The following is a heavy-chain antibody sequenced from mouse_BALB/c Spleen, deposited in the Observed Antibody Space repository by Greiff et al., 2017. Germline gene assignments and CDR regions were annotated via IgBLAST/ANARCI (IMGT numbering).Heavy chain of an antibody. J-gene: IGHJ2*01. CDR3: AREDYGSSYFDY. Sequence: VQLKESGGGLVKPGGSLKLSCAASGFTFSSYAMSWVRQTPEKRLEWVASISSGGSTYYPDSVKGRFTISRDNARNILYLQMSSLRSEDTAMYYCAREDYGSSYFDYWGQGTTLTVSS. CDR2: ISSGGST. D-gene: IGHD1-1*01. V-gene: IGHV5-6-5*01. CDR1: GFTFSSYA.